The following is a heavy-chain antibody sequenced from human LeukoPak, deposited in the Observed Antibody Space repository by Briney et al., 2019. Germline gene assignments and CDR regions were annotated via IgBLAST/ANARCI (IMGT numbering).Heavy chain of an antibody. CDR2: INHSGST. CDR3: ARVDYQLLYNWFDP. J-gene: IGHJ5*02. Sequence: SETLSLTCAVYGGSFSGYYWSWIRQPPGKGLEWIGEINHSGSTNYNPSLKSRVTISVDTSKNQFSLKLSSVTAADTAVYYCARVDYQLLYNWFDPWGQGTLVTVSS. V-gene: IGHV4-34*01. D-gene: IGHD2-2*01. CDR1: GGSFSGYY.